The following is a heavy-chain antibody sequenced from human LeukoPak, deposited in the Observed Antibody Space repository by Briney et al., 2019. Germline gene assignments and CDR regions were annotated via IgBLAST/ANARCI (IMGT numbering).Heavy chain of an antibody. CDR1: GCSFTNYW. Sequence: GESLKISCKGSGCSFTNYWIGWVRQMPGKGLEWMGIIYPGDSDTRYSPSFQGRVTMSADKSISTAYLQWSSLKASDTAIYYCARQVPGCSGGSCYSGSFDPWGQGTLVIVSS. CDR3: ARQVPGCSGGSCYSGSFDP. J-gene: IGHJ5*02. D-gene: IGHD2-15*01. V-gene: IGHV5-51*01. CDR2: IYPGDSDT.